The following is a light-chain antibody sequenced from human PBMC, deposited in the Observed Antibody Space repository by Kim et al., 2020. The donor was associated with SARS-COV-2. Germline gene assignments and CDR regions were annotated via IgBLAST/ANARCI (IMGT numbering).Light chain of an antibody. V-gene: IGKV3-11*01. Sequence: YLSPGERAALSCRSSQRVSSYLAWYQQKPGQAPRLLIYDASNRATGIPARFSGSGSGTDFTLTISSLEPEDFAVYYCQQRSNWLTFGGGTKVDIK. CDR3: QQRSNWLT. CDR1: QRVSSY. J-gene: IGKJ4*01. CDR2: DAS.